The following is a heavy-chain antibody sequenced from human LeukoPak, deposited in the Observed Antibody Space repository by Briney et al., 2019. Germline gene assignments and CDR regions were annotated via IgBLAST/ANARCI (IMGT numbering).Heavy chain of an antibody. Sequence: GGSLRLSCAASGFTFSSYAMSWVRQAPGKGLEWVSAISGSGGSTYYADSVKGRFTISRDNSKNTLYLQMNSLRAEDTAVYYCAKDINAGSWAAADAPAFDYWGQGTLVTVSS. CDR1: GFTFSSYA. CDR3: AKDINAGSWAAADAPAFDY. CDR2: ISGSGGST. D-gene: IGHD6-13*01. J-gene: IGHJ4*02. V-gene: IGHV3-23*01.